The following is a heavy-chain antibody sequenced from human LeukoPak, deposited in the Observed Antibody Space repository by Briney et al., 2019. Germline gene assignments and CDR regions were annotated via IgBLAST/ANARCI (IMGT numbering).Heavy chain of an antibody. CDR2: IIPIFGTA. J-gene: IGHJ6*02. V-gene: IGHV1-69*01. CDR1: GGTFTSYA. D-gene: IGHD2-2*01. CDR3: ARIFCSSTSCYGFFSGMDV. Sequence: SVKVSCKASGGTFTSYAISWVRQAPGQGLEWMGGIIPIFGTANYAQKFQGRVTITADESTSTAYMELSSLRSEDTAVYYCARIFCSSTSCYGFFSGMDVWGQGTTVTVSS.